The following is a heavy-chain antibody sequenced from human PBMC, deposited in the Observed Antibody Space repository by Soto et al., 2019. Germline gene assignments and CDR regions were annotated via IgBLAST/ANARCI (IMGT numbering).Heavy chain of an antibody. J-gene: IGHJ4*02. D-gene: IGHD2-8*02. CDR1: GFTVTSNG. V-gene: IGHV3-23*01. CDR2: ISPNGQGI. Sequence: EVKLLESGGGLVQPGGSLRLSCGVSGFTVTSNGVSWVRQAPGKGLEWVSAISPNGQGIWYADSVKGRFTISRDISRNTVFLQMDSLRAEDTAVYYCAKDMVHCTGTRCARYFEKWGRGTLVTVSS. CDR3: AKDMVHCTGTRCARYFEK.